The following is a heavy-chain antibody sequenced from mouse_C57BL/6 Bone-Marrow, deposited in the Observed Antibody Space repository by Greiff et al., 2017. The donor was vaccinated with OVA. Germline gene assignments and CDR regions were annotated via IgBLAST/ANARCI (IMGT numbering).Heavy chain of an antibody. D-gene: IGHD1-1*01. CDR3: AGQPDYYGSSRYAMDY. CDR2: ISSGGSYT. CDR1: GFTFSSYG. J-gene: IGHJ4*01. V-gene: IGHV5-6*01. Sequence: EVQVVESGGDLVKPGGSLKLSCAASGFTFSSYGMSWVRQTPDKRLEWVATISSGGSYTYSPDSVKGRFTISRDTAKNTLYLQMSRLKSEDTAMDYCAGQPDYYGSSRYAMDYWGQGTSVTVSS.